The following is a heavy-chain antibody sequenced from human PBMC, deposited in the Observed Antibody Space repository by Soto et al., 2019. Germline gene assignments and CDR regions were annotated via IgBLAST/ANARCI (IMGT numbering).Heavy chain of an antibody. D-gene: IGHD6-19*01. CDR2: HSYHGST. CDR1: GCSIRSSSYY. V-gene: IGHV4-39*01. J-gene: IGHJ5*02. Sequence: PSETLFLTRTLPGCSIRSSSYYSAWVRQPPGKGLEWIGSHSYHGSTHYTPSFKSRVTISVDTSKHQFSLKLSSVPAADTAVYYCARLPLGLIAVAGGWFDPWGQGTLVTVSS. CDR3: ARLPLGLIAVAGGWFDP.